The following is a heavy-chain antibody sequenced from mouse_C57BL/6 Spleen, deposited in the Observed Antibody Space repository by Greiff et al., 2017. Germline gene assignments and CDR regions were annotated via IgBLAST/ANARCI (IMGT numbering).Heavy chain of an antibody. D-gene: IGHD2-5*01. CDR2: IDPSDSYT. V-gene: IGHV1-50*01. CDR3: ARLHYSNPAY. CDR1: GYTFTSYW. J-gene: IGHJ3*01. Sequence: VQLQQPGAELVKPGASVKLSCKASGYTFTSYWMQCVKQRPGQGLEWIGEIDPSDSYTNYNQKFKGKATLTVDTSSSTAYMQLSSLTSEDSAVYYCARLHYSNPAYWGQGTLVTVSA.